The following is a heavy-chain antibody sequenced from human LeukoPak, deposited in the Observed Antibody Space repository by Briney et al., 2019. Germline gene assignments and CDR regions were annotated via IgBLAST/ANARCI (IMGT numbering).Heavy chain of an antibody. V-gene: IGHV5-51*01. Sequence: AESPMIPCKCFGYNFTNCWIGWVGPVPPKGVAWMAIIYPGHSETRYRPSFQGQVTISADDLISTDYLQWSSLGASYTTMYYCARYYWEIEFLDYWGRGALVTVCS. CDR3: ARYYWEIEFLDY. J-gene: IGHJ4*02. D-gene: IGHD1-26*01. CDR1: GYNFTNCW. CDR2: IYPGHSET.